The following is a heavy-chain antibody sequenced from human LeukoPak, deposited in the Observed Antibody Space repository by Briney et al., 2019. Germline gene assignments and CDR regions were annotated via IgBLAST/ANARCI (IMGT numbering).Heavy chain of an antibody. CDR1: GYSFTSYW. V-gene: IGHV5-51*01. CDR2: IYPGDSDT. CDR3: ASPGGYSSGWYYFDY. Sequence: GESLKISCKGSGYSFTSYWIGWVRQMPGKGLEWMGIIYPGDSDTRYSPSFQGQVTISADKSISTAYLQWSSLKASDTAVYYCASPGGYSSGWYYFDYWGQGTLVTVSS. J-gene: IGHJ4*02. D-gene: IGHD6-19*01.